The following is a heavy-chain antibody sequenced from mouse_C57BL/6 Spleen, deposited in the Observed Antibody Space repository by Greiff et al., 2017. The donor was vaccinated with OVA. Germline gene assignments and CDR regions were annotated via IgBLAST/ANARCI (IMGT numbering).Heavy chain of an antibody. D-gene: IGHD4-1*01. V-gene: IGHV5-16*01. J-gene: IGHJ2*01. CDR3: AREELGGYFDY. CDR1: GFTFSDYY. CDR2: INYDGSST. Sequence: EVQLVESEGGLVQPGSSMKLSCTASGFTFSDYYMAWVRQVPEKGLEWVANINYDGSSTYYLDSLKSRFIISRDNAKNILYLQMSSLKSEDTATYYCAREELGGYFDYWGQGTTLTVSS.